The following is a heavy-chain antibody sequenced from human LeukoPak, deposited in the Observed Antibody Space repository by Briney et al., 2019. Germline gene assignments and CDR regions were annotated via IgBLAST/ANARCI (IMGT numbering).Heavy chain of an antibody. J-gene: IGHJ6*02. Sequence: SETLSLTCAVYGGSFSDYYWSWIRQPAGKGLEWIGRLYTSGSTNYNPSLKSRLTMSADTSKNQFSLNLRSVTAADTAIYYCARDRVDSSGYYYYYGIDVWGQGTAVTVSS. D-gene: IGHD3-22*01. CDR2: LYTSGST. CDR3: ARDRVDSSGYYYYYGIDV. V-gene: IGHV4-4*07. CDR1: GGSFSDYY.